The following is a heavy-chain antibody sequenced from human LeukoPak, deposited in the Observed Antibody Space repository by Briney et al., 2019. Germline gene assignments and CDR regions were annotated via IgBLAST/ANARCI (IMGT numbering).Heavy chain of an antibody. Sequence: SETLSLTCAVSGGPLTSYYWTWIRQPPGKGLEWIGFIYYRVSTNYNPSLESRVTISIDTSKNRFSLKLSSVTAADTAVYYCARGAHSPHDYYYYTDVWGKGTTVTVSS. CDR2: IYYRVST. CDR3: ARGAHSPHDYYYYTDV. J-gene: IGHJ6*03. CDR1: GGPLTSYY. V-gene: IGHV4-59*01.